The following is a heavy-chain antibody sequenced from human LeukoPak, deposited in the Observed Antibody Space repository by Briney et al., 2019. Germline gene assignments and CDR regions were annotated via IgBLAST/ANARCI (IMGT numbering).Heavy chain of an antibody. Sequence: GGSLRLSCAASGFTVSSNYMSWVRQAPGKGLVWVSVIYSGGSTYYADSVKGRFTISRDNSKNTLYLQMNSLRAEDTAVYYCARVSPLWSGYYFDYWGQGTLVTVSS. J-gene: IGHJ4*02. CDR1: GFTVSSNY. V-gene: IGHV3-66*01. CDR2: IYSGGST. CDR3: ARVSPLWSGYYFDY. D-gene: IGHD3-3*01.